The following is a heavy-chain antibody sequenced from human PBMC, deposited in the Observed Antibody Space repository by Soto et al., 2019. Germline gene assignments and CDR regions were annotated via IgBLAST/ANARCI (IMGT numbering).Heavy chain of an antibody. CDR1: GYTFTSYG. D-gene: IGHD3-10*01. V-gene: IGHV1-18*01. CDR3: ARNHYYGSGSLDY. Sequence: ASVKVSCKASGYTFTSYGISWVRQAPGQGLEWMGWISAYNGNTNYAQKLQGRVTMTTDTSTGTAYMELRSLGSDDTAVYYCARNHYYGSGSLDYWGQGTLVTVSS. J-gene: IGHJ4*02. CDR2: ISAYNGNT.